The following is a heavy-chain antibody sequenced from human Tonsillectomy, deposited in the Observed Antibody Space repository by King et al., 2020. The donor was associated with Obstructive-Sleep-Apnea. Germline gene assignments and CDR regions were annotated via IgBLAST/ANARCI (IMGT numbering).Heavy chain of an antibody. CDR2: LYSGDST. J-gene: IGHJ4*02. V-gene: IGHV3-66*01. Sequence: VQLVQSGGGLVQPGGSLRLSCGVSGFTVSSNYMNWVRQAPGKGLEWVSVLYSGDSTYYTDSVKGRFTISRDKSKNTLYLQMNILRAEDTAVYYCAREMVPYYFDFWGQGTLVTVSS. D-gene: IGHD3-10*01. CDR1: GFTVSSNY. CDR3: AREMVPYYFDF.